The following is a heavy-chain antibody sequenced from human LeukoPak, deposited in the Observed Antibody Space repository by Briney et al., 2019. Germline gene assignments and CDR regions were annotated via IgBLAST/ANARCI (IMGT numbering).Heavy chain of an antibody. V-gene: IGHV3-53*01. CDR3: ARGPQDYGGHSDYNDGFDI. CDR2: IYSGGST. Sequence: GGSLRLSCAASGFTVSSNYMSWVRQAPGKGLEWVSVIYSGGSTYYADSVKGRFTFSRDNSKNTLYLQMNSLRAEDTAVYYCARGPQDYGGHSDYNDGFDIWGQGTMVTVSS. J-gene: IGHJ3*02. D-gene: IGHD4-23*01. CDR1: GFTVSSNY.